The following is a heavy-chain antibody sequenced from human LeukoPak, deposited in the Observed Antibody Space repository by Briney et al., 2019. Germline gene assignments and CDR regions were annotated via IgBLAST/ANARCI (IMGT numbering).Heavy chain of an antibody. D-gene: IGHD1-26*01. V-gene: IGHV3-7*01. CDR1: GFTFSRYW. CDR3: GRGGTYSSVDQ. Sequence: PGGSLRLSCAASGFTFSRYWMTWVRQAPGKGLEWVANIKQDGSETSYVGSVKGRFTISRDDANNSVYLQMNNLRAEDTAVYYCGRGGTYSSVDQWGQGTLVTVSS. J-gene: IGHJ5*02. CDR2: IKQDGSET.